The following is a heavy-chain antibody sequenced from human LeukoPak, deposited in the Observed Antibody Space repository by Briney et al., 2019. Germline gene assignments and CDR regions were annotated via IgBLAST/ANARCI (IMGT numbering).Heavy chain of an antibody. D-gene: IGHD6-13*01. CDR3: ARGQLSSWARNRYYYYYYMDV. CDR2: INPNSGGT. J-gene: IGHJ6*03. Sequence: ASVKVSCKASGYTFTTYAMNWVRQAPGQGLEWMGWINPNSGGTNYAQKFQGRVTMTRDTSISTAYMELSRLRSDDTAVYYCARGQLSSWARNRYYYYYYMDVWGKGTTVTVSS. V-gene: IGHV1-2*02. CDR1: GYTFTTYA.